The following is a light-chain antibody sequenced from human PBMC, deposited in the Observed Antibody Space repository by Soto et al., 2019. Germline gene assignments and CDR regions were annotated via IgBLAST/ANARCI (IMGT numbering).Light chain of an antibody. J-gene: IGKJ4*01. Sequence: EILLTQSPATLSWSPGERATLSCGASQSVRRYLDWYQQKPGQAPRLLIYDASTRATGIPARLSGSGYGTELTLTISSLKHEDFETYLCLQYNTFTFIFGGGTQVDIK. CDR2: DAS. CDR1: QSVRRY. V-gene: IGKV3-11*01. CDR3: LQYNTFTFI.